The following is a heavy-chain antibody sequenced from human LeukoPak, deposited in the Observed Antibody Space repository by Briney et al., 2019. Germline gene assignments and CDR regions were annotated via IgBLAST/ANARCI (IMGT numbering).Heavy chain of an antibody. D-gene: IGHD5-12*01. V-gene: IGHV3-48*04. Sequence: AGGSLRLSCAASGFTFIDYSMTWVRQAPGKGLEWISYVGISSGNTKYADSVKGRFTISGDSAKNSVFLQMNSLRVEDTAVYYCARDHRYAFDNWGQGTLVTVSS. CDR1: GFTFIDYS. CDR2: VGISSGNT. J-gene: IGHJ4*02. CDR3: ARDHRYAFDN.